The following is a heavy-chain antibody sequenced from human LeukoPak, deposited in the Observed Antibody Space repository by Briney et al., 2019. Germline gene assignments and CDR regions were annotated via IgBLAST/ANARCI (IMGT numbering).Heavy chain of an antibody. V-gene: IGHV1-18*01. CDR1: GYTFTSYG. CDR3: ARDARLYYDSSGYYAEYFQH. D-gene: IGHD3-22*01. CDR2: ISAYNGNT. Sequence: GASVKVSCKASGYTFTSYGISWVRQAPGQGLEWMGWISAYNGNTNYAQKLQGRVTMTTDTSTSTAYMELRSLRSDDTAVYYCARDARLYYDSSGYYAEYFQHWGQGTLVTVSS. J-gene: IGHJ1*01.